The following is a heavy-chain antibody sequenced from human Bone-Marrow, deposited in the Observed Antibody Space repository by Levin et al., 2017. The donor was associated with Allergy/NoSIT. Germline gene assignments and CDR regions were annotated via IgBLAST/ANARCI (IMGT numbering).Heavy chain of an antibody. CDR2: FDVEENKS. CDR3: AAGNTGHYL. Sequence: ISCKVSGDTLSELSIHWVRQAPGKGLEWMGGFDVEENKSIYAQKFQGRVTMTEDTSTETAYLELSSLRSEDTAVYYCAAGNTGHYLWGQGTLVTVSS. J-gene: IGHJ4*02. CDR1: GDTLSELS. D-gene: IGHD3-9*01. V-gene: IGHV1-24*01.